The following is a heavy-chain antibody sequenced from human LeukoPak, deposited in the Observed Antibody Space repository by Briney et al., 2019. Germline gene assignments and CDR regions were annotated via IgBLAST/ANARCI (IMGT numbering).Heavy chain of an antibody. Sequence: GSLRLSCAASGFTFSSYAMSWVRQAPGKGLEWVSAISGSGGTTYYADSVKGRFTISRDNSKNTLYLQMNSLRAEDTAVYYCAKAPRLRIRVDFDYWGQGTLVTASS. CDR3: AKAPRLRIRVDFDY. CDR1: GFTFSSYA. D-gene: IGHD2-21*01. V-gene: IGHV3-23*01. J-gene: IGHJ4*02. CDR2: ISGSGGTT.